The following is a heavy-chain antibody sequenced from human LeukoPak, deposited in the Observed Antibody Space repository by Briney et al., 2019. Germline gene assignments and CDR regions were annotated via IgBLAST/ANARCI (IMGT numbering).Heavy chain of an antibody. CDR3: ARGGLMVRGVIITSGLDY. V-gene: IGHV1-69*13. D-gene: IGHD3-10*01. J-gene: IGHJ4*02. Sequence: VASVKVSCKASGGTFSSYAISWVRQAPGQGLEWMGGIIPIFGTANYAQKFQGRVTITADESTSTAYMELSSLRSEDTAVYYCARGGLMVRGVIITSGLDYWGQGTLVTVSS. CDR2: IIPIFGTA. CDR1: GGTFSSYA.